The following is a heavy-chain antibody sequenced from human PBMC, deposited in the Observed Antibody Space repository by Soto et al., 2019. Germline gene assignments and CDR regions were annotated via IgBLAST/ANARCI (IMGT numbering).Heavy chain of an antibody. Sequence: SVKVSCKASGYTFTGYYMHWVRQAPGQGLEWMGWINPNSGGTNYAQKFQGRVTMTRDTSISTAYMELSRLRSDDTAVYYCARDWVDTAIQGHYYYYYGMDVWGQGTTVTVSS. J-gene: IGHJ6*02. V-gene: IGHV1-2*02. D-gene: IGHD5-18*01. CDR3: ARDWVDTAIQGHYYYYYGMDV. CDR1: GYTFTGYY. CDR2: INPNSGGT.